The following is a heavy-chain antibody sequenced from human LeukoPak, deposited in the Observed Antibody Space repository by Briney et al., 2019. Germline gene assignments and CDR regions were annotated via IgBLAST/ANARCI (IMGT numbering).Heavy chain of an antibody. V-gene: IGHV4-61*02. J-gene: IGHJ4*02. CDR3: ARDANTASISIAARRCDY. CDR2: IYTSGST. Sequence: SETLSLTCTVSGGSISSGSYYWSWIRQPAGKGLEWIGRIYTSGSTNYNPSLKSRVTISVDTSKNQFSLKLSSVTAADTAVYYCARDANTASISIAARRCDYWGQGTLVTVSS. D-gene: IGHD6-6*01. CDR1: GGSISSGSYY.